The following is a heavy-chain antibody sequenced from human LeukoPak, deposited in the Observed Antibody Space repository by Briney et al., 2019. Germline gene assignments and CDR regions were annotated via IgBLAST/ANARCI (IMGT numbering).Heavy chain of an antibody. CDR2: INAGNGNT. CDR1: GYTFTGHY. J-gene: IGHJ6*02. Sequence: ASVKVSCKASGYTFTGHYMHWVRQAPGQRLEWMGWINAGNGNTKYSQKFQGRVTITRDTSASTAYMELSSLRSEDTAVYYCARVLLWFGELSDDYGMDVWGQGTTVTVSS. D-gene: IGHD3-10*01. CDR3: ARVLLWFGELSDDYGMDV. V-gene: IGHV1-3*01.